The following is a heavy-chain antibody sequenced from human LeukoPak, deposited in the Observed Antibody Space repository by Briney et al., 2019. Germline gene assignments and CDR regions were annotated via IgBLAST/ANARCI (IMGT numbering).Heavy chain of an antibody. CDR2: FYDSANT. Sequence: SETLSLTCAVSGYSISSCYYWGWRRPPPGRGLGGIGIFYDSANTFYKPSLKSRVTISIDTSKNPFSLKLSSLTAADTAVYYWARDVGPPRGYCSSTSCFSPLFDPWGQGTLVTVSS. V-gene: IGHV4-38-2*02. J-gene: IGHJ5*02. D-gene: IGHD2-2*01. CDR3: ARDVGPPRGYCSSTSCFSPLFDP. CDR1: GYSISSCYY.